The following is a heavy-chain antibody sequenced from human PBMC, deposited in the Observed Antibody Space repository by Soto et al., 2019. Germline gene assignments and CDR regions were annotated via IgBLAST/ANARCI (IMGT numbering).Heavy chain of an antibody. J-gene: IGHJ6*02. CDR1: GGTFSSYA. Sequence: QVQLVQSGAEVKKPGSSVKVSCKASGGTFSSYAISWVRQAPGQGLEWMGGIIPIFGTANYAQKFQGRVTITAGESTSTAYMELSSLRSEDTAVYYCARGNCSGGSCYYYYGMDVWGQGTTVTVSS. D-gene: IGHD2-15*01. CDR3: ARGNCSGGSCYYYYGMDV. CDR2: IIPIFGTA. V-gene: IGHV1-69*01.